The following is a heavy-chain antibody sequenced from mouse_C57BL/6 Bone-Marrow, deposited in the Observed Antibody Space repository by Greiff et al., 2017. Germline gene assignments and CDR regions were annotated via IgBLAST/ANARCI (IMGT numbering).Heavy chain of an antibody. CDR3: ARGIYQGAMDY. V-gene: IGHV1-82*01. Sequence: VQLVEPGPELVKPGASVKISCKASGYAFSSSWMNWVKQRPGQGLEWIGRIYPGDGGTNYNGKFKGKATLTADKSSSTAYMQLSSLTSEDSAVYFCARGIYQGAMDYGDQGTSVTVSS. J-gene: IGHJ4*01. CDR1: GYAFSSSW. CDR2: IYPGDGGT.